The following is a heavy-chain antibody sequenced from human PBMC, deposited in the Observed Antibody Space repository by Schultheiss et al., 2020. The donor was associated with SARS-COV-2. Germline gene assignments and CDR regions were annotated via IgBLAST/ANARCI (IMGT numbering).Heavy chain of an antibody. CDR2: IYPADSDT. Sequence: GGSLRLSCKTTGYNFDIHWIAWVRQKPGKGLEWMGVIYPADSDTRYGPAFQGQVTISANKSSSTAYLQWSSLKASDTAMYYCARMTTVTTGFDYWGQGTLVTVSS. CDR1: GYNFDIHW. J-gene: IGHJ4*02. CDR3: ARMTTVTTGFDY. V-gene: IGHV5-51*01. D-gene: IGHD4-17*01.